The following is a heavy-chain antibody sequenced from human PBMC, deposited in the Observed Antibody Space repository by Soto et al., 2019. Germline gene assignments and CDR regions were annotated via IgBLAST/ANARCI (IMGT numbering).Heavy chain of an antibody. CDR2: INPATGAA. V-gene: IGHV1-2*02. D-gene: IGHD3-3*01. Sequence: QLHLVQSGAVVKKPGASVTVSCSASGYPVTAYYMHWVRQAPGRGLEWMGGINPATGAAKYTQTFQGRVTMTRDTSTSTVFMELSGLTSGDTAVFYCARGGGVGVAGSAAFDMWGQVTLVTVSS. J-gene: IGHJ3*02. CDR1: GYPVTAYY. CDR3: ARGGGVGVAGSAAFDM.